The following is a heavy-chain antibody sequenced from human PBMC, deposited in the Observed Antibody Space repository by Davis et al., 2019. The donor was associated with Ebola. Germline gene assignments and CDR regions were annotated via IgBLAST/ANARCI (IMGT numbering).Heavy chain of an antibody. V-gene: IGHV3-30*03. Sequence: GESLKISCAASGFTFSSYGMHWVRQAPGKGLEWVAVISYDGSNKYYADSVKGRFTISRDNSKNTLYLQMGSLRAEDMAVYYCARVDHGYDYWGQGTLVTVSS. J-gene: IGHJ4*02. CDR1: GFTFSSYG. CDR2: ISYDGSNK. D-gene: IGHD2-2*03. CDR3: ARVDHGYDY.